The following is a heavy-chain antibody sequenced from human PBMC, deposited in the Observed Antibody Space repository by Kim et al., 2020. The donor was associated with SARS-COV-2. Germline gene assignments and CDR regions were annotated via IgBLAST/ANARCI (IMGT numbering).Heavy chain of an antibody. CDR1: GFTFSEIW. CDR3: ITEGIEVPNSSVDH. J-gene: IGHJ4*02. Sequence: GGSLRLSCAASGFTFSEIWMNWVRQAPGKGLEWVGRSRSKTGGGTAEYAAPVKGRFTISRDDSKNTLYLQMNSLKTEDTAVYYCITEGIEVPNSSVDHWGQGTLVTVSS. V-gene: IGHV3-15*01. CDR2: SRSKTGGGTA. D-gene: IGHD6-19*01.